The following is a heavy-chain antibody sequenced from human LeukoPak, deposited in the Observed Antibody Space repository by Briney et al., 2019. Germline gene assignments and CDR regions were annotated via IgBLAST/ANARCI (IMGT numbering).Heavy chain of an antibody. J-gene: IGHJ4*02. CDR2: IYTSGST. V-gene: IGHV4-4*07. D-gene: IGHD6-13*01. Sequence: SETLSLTCTFSGGSISSYYWSWIRQPAGKGLEWIGRIYTSGSTNYNPSLKSRVTMSVDTSKNQFSLKLSSVTAADTAVYYCASGIPAAGQFDYWGQGTLVTVSS. CDR3: ASGIPAAGQFDY. CDR1: GGSISSYY.